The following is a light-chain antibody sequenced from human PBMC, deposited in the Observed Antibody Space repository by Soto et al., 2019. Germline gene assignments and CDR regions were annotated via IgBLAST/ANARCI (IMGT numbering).Light chain of an antibody. CDR1: QSVNKAY. CDR3: QHSGDFRWT. V-gene: IGKV3-20*01. CDR2: GAS. Sequence: EIVLTQSPGTLALSPGDRATLPCRASQSVNKAYLVRYQVKPGQAPRRLIYGASSRATGIPDRFSGRGFGTDFTLTISRLEPEDFAVYYCQHSGDFRWTFGLGTKVDIK. J-gene: IGKJ1*01.